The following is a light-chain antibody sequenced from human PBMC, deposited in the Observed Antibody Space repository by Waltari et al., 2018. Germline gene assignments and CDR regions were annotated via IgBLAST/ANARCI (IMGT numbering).Light chain of an antibody. CDR2: DVT. Sequence: QPALTQPRSVSGSPGQSVTISCTGTSGDVGGHDFVSWFPELPGKAPKLIIYDVTKRPSGVPDRCSGSKSANTASLTISGLQAEDEANYYCCSYAGRYTYIFGGGTKLTVL. CDR1: SGDVGGHDF. J-gene: IGLJ2*01. V-gene: IGLV2-11*01. CDR3: CSYAGRYTYI.